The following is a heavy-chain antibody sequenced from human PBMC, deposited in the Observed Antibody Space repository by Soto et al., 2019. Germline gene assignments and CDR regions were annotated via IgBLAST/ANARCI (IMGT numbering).Heavy chain of an antibody. CDR2: INPAKANT. Sequence: QVQLVQSGAEEKTPGASVKISCKASGYTFTDYPIHWVRQAPGESLEWLGWINPAKANTKFSHSFQDRVTITRDTSARTVYMDVSSLRSDETAVYYCARGGRTVRTSEGAYGHYDYWGQGTLVTVSS. CDR1: GYTFTDYP. CDR3: ARGGRTVRTSEGAYGHYDY. V-gene: IGHV1-3*05. J-gene: IGHJ4*02. D-gene: IGHD2-2*01.